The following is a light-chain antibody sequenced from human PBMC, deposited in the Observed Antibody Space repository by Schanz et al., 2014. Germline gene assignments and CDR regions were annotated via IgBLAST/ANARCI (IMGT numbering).Light chain of an antibody. CDR2: GDY. CDR1: GSNIGAGYA. CDR3: QSFDSSLTHRV. Sequence: QSVLTQPPSVSGAPGQRATISCTGSGSNIGAGYAVHWYQQDPGAAPKLLTYGDYNRPSGVPDRFSGSKSGTSAYLAITGLQAEDEADYYCQSFDSSLTHRVFGGGTKLTVL. J-gene: IGLJ3*02. V-gene: IGLV1-40*01.